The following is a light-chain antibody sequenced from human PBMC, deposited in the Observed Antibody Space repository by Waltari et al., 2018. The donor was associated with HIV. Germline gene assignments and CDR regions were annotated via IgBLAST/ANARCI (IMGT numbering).Light chain of an antibody. V-gene: IGKV3-15*01. CDR2: DAS. Sequence: EKVMTQSPATLSVSPGERANFTCRASQSVNNNLAWYQQKPCHAPRLLIYDASTRATNIPARFSGSGSGTDFTLTISSLQSEDFAVYFCQQYANWPFTFGQGTRLEIK. CDR1: QSVNNN. J-gene: IGKJ5*01. CDR3: QQYANWPFT.